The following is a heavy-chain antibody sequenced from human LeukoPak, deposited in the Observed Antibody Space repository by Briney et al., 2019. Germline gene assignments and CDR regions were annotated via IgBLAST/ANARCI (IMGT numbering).Heavy chain of an antibody. CDR2: ISYSAST. V-gene: IGHV4-39*01. CDR3: ARQRWLVHNWFDP. CDR1: GGSISGRSYY. Sequence: SETLSLTCSVSGGSISGRSYYWGWIRHPPGKGLEWIGSISYSASTYYNPSLKSRVTISVDTSKNQFSLKLSSVTAADTALYYCARQRWLVHNWFDPWGQGTLVTVSS. D-gene: IGHD6-19*01. J-gene: IGHJ5*02.